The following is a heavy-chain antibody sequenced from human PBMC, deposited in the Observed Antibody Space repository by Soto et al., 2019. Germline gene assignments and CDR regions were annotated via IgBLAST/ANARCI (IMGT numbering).Heavy chain of an antibody. CDR1: GSTFSSYA. J-gene: IGHJ6*04. Sequence: ASVKVSCKASGSTFSSYAISWVRQASGQGLEWMGGIIPIFGTANYAQKLQGRVTITANESTSTAYMELSSLRPQTTAEYYCERDKVAASYYNYYGMDVWGKGTKVTVSS. CDR2: IIPIFGTA. CDR3: ERDKVAASYYNYYGMDV. V-gene: IGHV1-69*13. D-gene: IGHD2-15*01.